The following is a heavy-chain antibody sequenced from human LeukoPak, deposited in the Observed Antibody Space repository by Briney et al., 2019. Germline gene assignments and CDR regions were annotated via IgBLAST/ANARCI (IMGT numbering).Heavy chain of an antibody. CDR1: GFTFSSYS. V-gene: IGHV3-21*04. J-gene: IGHJ4*02. CDR2: ISSSSSYI. D-gene: IGHD6-19*01. CDR3: AKEQMMYSSSPFDY. Sequence: PGGSLRLSCAASGFTFSSYSMNWVRQAPGKGLEWVSSISSSSSYIYYADSVKGRFTISRDNSKNTLYLRMNSLRAEDTAVYFCAKEQMMYSSSPFDYWGQGTLVTVSA.